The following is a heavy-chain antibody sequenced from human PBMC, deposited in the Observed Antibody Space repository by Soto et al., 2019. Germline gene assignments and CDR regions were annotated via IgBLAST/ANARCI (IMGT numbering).Heavy chain of an antibody. J-gene: IGHJ4*02. CDR2: IYYSGST. Sequence: SETLSLSCTVSGGSIGNGGDYWSWIQQHPGKDLEWIVYIYYSGSTYYNPSLKSRVTISVDTSKNQFSLKLSSVTAADTAVYYCARDSGLPSDPEPYAPFDYWGQGTLVTVSS. V-gene: IGHV4-31*03. CDR1: GGSIGNGGDY. CDR3: ARDSGLPSDPEPYAPFDY. D-gene: IGHD2-2*01.